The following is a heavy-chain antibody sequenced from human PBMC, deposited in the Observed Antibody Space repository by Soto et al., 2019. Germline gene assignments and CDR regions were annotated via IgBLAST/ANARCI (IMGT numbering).Heavy chain of an antibody. CDR3: ARGYPSMVRGVITRNYYYYGMDV. CDR2: IYYSGST. D-gene: IGHD3-10*01. J-gene: IGHJ6*02. V-gene: IGHV4-59*01. CDR1: GGSISSYY. Sequence: PSETLSLTCTVSGGSISSYYWSWIRQPPGKGLEWIGYIYYSGSTNYNPSLKSRVTISVDTSKNQFYLKLSSVTAADTAVYYCARGYPSMVRGVITRNYYYYGMDVWGQGTTVTVSS.